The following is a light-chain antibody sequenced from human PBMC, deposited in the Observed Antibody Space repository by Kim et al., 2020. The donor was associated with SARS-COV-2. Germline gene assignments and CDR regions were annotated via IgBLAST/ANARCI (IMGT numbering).Light chain of an antibody. Sequence: SSELTQAPSLSVSPGQTASITCSGDKLGDKYVCWYQQKPGQSPVLVIYQDTKRPSGIPERFSGSNSGITATLTISGTQGMDEADYYCQAWDSSTHVVFGG. J-gene: IGLJ2*01. CDR2: QDT. V-gene: IGLV3-1*01. CDR1: KLGDKY. CDR3: QAWDSSTHVV.